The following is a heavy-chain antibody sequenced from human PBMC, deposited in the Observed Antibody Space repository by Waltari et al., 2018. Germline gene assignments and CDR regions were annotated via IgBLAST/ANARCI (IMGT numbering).Heavy chain of an antibody. CDR1: GYTFTGYY. CDR3: ARDRYGSGSSRLIYMDV. D-gene: IGHD3-10*01. Sequence: QVQLVQSGAEVKKPGASVKVSCKASGYTFTGYYMHWVRQAPGQGLEWMGWINPNSGGTNYAQKFQGRVTMTRDTSISTAYMELSRLRSDDTAVYYCARDRYGSGSSRLIYMDVWGKGTTVTVSS. V-gene: IGHV1-2*02. CDR2: INPNSGGT. J-gene: IGHJ6*03.